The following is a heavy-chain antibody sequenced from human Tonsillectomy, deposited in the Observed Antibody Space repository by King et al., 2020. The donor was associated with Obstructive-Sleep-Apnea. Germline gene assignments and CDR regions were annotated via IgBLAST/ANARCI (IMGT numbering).Heavy chain of an antibody. D-gene: IGHD5-24*01. CDR2: ISSTSIYI. V-gene: IGHV3-21*01. Sequence: VQLVESGGGLVKPGGSVRLSCAASGFIFSTYTMNWVRQTPGKGLEWVSSISSTSIYIYYADSLKGRFTISRDNAKNALYLQVNSRRVEDTAVYYCTGESGRRWDFDYWGQGTLVTLSS. J-gene: IGHJ4*02. CDR1: GFIFSTYT. CDR3: TGESGRRWDFDY.